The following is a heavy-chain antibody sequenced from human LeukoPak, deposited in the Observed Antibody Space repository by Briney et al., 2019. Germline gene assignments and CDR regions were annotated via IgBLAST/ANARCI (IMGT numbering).Heavy chain of an antibody. D-gene: IGHD6-19*01. Sequence: ASVKVSCKASGGTFSSYAISWVRQAPGQGLEWMGWINTNTGNPTYAQGFTGRFVFSLDTSVSTAYLQISSLKAEDTAVYYCARTQWLMMPHFDYWGQGTLVTVSS. V-gene: IGHV7-4-1*02. CDR2: INTNTGNP. CDR1: GGTFSSYA. J-gene: IGHJ4*02. CDR3: ARTQWLMMPHFDY.